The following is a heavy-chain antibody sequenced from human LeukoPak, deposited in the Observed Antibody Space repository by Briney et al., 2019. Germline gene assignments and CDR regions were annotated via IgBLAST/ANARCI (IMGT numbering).Heavy chain of an antibody. J-gene: IGHJ4*02. CDR1: GGSISSGGYS. CDR2: IYHSGST. V-gene: IGHV4-30-2*01. Sequence: PSETLSLTCAVSGGSISSGGYSWSWIRQPPGKGLEWIGYIYHSGSTYYNPSLKSRVTISVDRSKNQLSLKLSSVTAADTAVYYCARAGYSYGSFDYWGQGTLVTVSS. D-gene: IGHD5-18*01. CDR3: ARAGYSYGSFDY.